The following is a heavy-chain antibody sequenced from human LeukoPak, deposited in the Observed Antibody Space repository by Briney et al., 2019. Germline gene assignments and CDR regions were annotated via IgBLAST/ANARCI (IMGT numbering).Heavy chain of an antibody. CDR2: ISSSSSCI. J-gene: IGHJ4*02. V-gene: IGHV3-21*01. CDR3: ARGGVKTKSPFDY. CDR1: GFTFSSYS. Sequence: PGGSLRLSCAASGFTFSSYSMNWVRQAPGKGLEWVSSISSSSSCIYYADSVKGRFTISRDNAKNSLYLQMNSLRAEDTAVYYCARGGVKTKSPFDYWGQGTLVTVSS.